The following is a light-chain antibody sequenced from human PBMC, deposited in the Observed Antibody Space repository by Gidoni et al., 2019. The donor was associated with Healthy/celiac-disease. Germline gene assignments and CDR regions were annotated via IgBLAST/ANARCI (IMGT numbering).Light chain of an antibody. J-gene: IGKJ2*01. CDR1: QSVSSSY. Sequence: EIVLTQSPGTLSLSPGERATLSCRASQSVSSSYLAWYQQKPGQAPRLLIYGASSRATGIPDRFSGSGSGTDFTLTISRLEPEDFAVYYCQQNTFXQXTKLEIK. CDR2: GAS. V-gene: IGKV3-20*01. CDR3: QQNT.